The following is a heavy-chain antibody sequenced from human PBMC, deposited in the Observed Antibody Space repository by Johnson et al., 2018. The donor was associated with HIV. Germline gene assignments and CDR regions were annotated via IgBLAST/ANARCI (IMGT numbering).Heavy chain of an antibody. CDR3: AKVRRMDAFDI. D-gene: IGHD2/OR15-2a*01. CDR2: ISGSGGST. CDR1: GFIVTNYY. Sequence: VQLVESGGGLIQPGGSVRLSCVASGFIVTNYYMSWVRQAPGKGLEWVSAISGSGGSTYYADSVKGRFTISRDNSKNTLYLQMNSLRAEDTAVYCYAKVRRMDAFDIWGQGTMVTVSS. J-gene: IGHJ3*02. V-gene: IGHV3-23*04.